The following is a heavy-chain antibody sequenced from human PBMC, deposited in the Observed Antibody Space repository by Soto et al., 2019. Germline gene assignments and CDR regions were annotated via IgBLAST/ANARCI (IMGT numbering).Heavy chain of an antibody. D-gene: IGHD3-10*01. CDR3: AGITMVRATFNWFDP. Sequence: GGSLRLSCAASGFTFSSYWMSWVRQAPGKGLEWVANIKQDGSEKYYVDSVKGRFTISRDNAKNSLYLQMNSLRAEDTAVYYCAGITMVRATFNWFDPWGQGTLVTVSS. CDR1: GFTFSSYW. CDR2: IKQDGSEK. V-gene: IGHV3-7*05. J-gene: IGHJ5*02.